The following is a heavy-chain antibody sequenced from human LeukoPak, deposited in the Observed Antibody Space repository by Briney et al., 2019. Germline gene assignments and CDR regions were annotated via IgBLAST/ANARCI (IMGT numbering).Heavy chain of an antibody. CDR3: ARARGYSYGPDAFDI. Sequence: SETLSLTCAVYGGSFSDYYWSWIRQPPGKGLEWIGEINHSGSTNYNPSLKSRVTISVDTSKNQFSLKLSSVTAADTAVYYCARARGYSYGPDAFDIWGQGTMVTVSS. J-gene: IGHJ3*02. CDR1: GGSFSDYY. CDR2: INHSGST. D-gene: IGHD5-18*01. V-gene: IGHV4-34*01.